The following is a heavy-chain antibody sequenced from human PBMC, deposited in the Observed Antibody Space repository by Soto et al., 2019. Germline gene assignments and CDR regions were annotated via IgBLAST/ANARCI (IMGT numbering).Heavy chain of an antibody. CDR1: GGSFSGYY. J-gene: IGHJ4*02. CDR2: INHDGGA. Sequence: QVQLQQWGAGLLKPSETLSLTCAVYGGSFSGYYWSWIRQPPGKGLEWVAEINHDGGANYNPSLKSRGTISVDASKNQIAVKLTSVTAADTATYYCARGGGSYARGLDHGGQGSLVTVSS. D-gene: IGHD1-26*01. V-gene: IGHV4-34*01. CDR3: ARGGGSYARGLDH.